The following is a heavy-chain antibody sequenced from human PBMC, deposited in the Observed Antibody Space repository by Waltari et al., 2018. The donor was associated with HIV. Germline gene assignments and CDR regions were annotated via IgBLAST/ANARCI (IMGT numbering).Heavy chain of an antibody. CDR2: ISSSGST. CDR3: AGTLVLGELVPYGMDV. D-gene: IGHD3-10*01. J-gene: IGHJ6*02. V-gene: IGHV4-59*01. Sequence: QVQLQESGPGLVKPSETLSLTCTVPGGSISSYYWSWIRQPPGKGLEWIGDISSSGSTKYDPSLKSRVTISVDPSKNHFSLNLRSVTAADTAVYYCAGTLVLGELVPYGMDVWGQGTTVTVSS. CDR1: GGSISSYY.